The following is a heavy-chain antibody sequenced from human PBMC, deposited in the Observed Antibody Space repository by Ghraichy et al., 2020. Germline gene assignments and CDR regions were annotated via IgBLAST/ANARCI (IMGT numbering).Heavy chain of an antibody. CDR1: GFTFSNYG. J-gene: IGHJ3*02. CDR2: IWYDGSNK. CDR3: ARDRTGGYDAFDI. D-gene: IGHD3-22*01. Sequence: GGSLRLSCAASGFTFSNYGMHWVRQAPGKGLEWVAVIWYDGSNKYYADSVKGRFTISRDNSKNTLYLQMNSLRAEDTAVYYCARDRTGGYDAFDIWGQGTMVNVSS. V-gene: IGHV3-33*01.